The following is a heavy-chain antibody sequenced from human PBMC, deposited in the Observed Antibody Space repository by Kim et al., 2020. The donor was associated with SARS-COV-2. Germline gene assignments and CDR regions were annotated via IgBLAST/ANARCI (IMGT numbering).Heavy chain of an antibody. J-gene: IGHJ4*02. CDR2: IYYSGST. CDR1: GGSISSSSYY. CDR3: ARDRSGYDRPFDY. V-gene: IGHV4-39*07. Sequence: SETLSLTCTVSGGSISSSSYYWGWIRQPPGKGLEWIGSIYYSGSTYYNPSLKSRVTISVDTSKNQFSLKLSSVTAADTAVYYCARDRSGYDRPFDYWGQGTLVTVSS. D-gene: IGHD5-12*01.